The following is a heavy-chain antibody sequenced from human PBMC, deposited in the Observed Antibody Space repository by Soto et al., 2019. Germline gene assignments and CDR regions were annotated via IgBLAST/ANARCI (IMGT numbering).Heavy chain of an antibody. D-gene: IGHD3-22*01. CDR2: INPNSGGT. CDR1: GYTFTGYY. V-gene: IGHV1-2*04. J-gene: IGHJ5*02. CDR3: ARDFRYDSSGYYGWFDP. Sequence: ASVKVSCKASGYTFTGYYMHWVRQAPGQGLEWMGWINPNSGGTNYAQKFQGWVTMTRDTSISTAYMELRSLRSDDTAVYYCARDFRYDSSGYYGWFDPWGQGTLVTVSS.